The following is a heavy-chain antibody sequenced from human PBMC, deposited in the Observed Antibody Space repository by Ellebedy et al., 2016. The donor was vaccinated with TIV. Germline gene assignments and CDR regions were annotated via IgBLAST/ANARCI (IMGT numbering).Heavy chain of an antibody. CDR3: ARAARGVLYYYYYMDV. J-gene: IGHJ6*03. Sequence: GESLKISXAASGFTFSSYSMNWVRQAPGKGLEWVSSISSSSSYIYYADSVKGRFTISRDNAKNSLYLQMNSLRAEDTAVYYCARAARGVLYYYYYMDVWGKGTTVTVSS. D-gene: IGHD6-6*01. CDR1: GFTFSSYS. CDR2: ISSSSSYI. V-gene: IGHV3-21*04.